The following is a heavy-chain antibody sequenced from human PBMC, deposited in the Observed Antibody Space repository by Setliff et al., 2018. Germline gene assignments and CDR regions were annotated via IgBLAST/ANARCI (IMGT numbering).Heavy chain of an antibody. J-gene: IGHJ4*02. CDR2: IIPISGSP. D-gene: IGHD3-22*01. V-gene: IGHV1-69*05. Sequence: GASVKVSCKASGGTFSIYDITWVRQAPGQGLEWMGGIIPISGSPNYAQKFQGRVTITTDESTSTAYMELSSPRSEDTAVYYCATIYDSSGHFYPDYWGQGTLVTVSS. CDR3: ATIYDSSGHFYPDY. CDR1: GGTFSIYD.